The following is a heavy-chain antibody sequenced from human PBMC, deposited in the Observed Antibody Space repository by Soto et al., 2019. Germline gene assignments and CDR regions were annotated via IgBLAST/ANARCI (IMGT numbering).Heavy chain of an antibody. CDR1: GFTFRSYV. CDR2: TSYDGSNK. V-gene: IGHV3-33*05. D-gene: IGHD3-16*01. J-gene: IGHJ1*01. CDR3: ARWGTTGGLDV. Sequence: QVQLVESGGGVVQPGTSLRLSCVGSGFTFRSYVIHWVRQAPGKGLEWVALTSYDGSNKDYGESVKGRFTISRDNSRNTVDLQMDSLRREVTALYYCARWGTTGGLDVWGQGTLVSVSS.